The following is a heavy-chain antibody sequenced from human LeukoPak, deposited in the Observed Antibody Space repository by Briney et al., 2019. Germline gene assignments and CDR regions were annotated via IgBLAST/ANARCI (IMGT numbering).Heavy chain of an antibody. CDR1: GASIRSFY. D-gene: IGHD6-13*01. V-gene: IGHV4-59*01. CDR3: AREFAAGRFDY. Sequence: SETLSLTCTVSGASIRSFYWSWIRQPSGKGLEWIGYIYYSGSISYNPSLKSRVTISIDTSNNQFSLKLRSVAAADTAVYYCAREFAAGRFDYWGQGTLVTVSS. J-gene: IGHJ4*02. CDR2: IYYSGSI.